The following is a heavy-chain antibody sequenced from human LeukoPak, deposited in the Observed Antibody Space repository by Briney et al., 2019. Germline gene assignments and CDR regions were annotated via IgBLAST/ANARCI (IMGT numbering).Heavy chain of an antibody. D-gene: IGHD6-19*01. CDR1: GFTFSSYG. CDR2: ISYDGSNK. Sequence: GGSLRLSCAASGFTFSSYGMHWVRQAPGKGLEWVAVISYDGSNKYYADSVKGRFTISRDNSKNTLYLQMNSLRAEDTAVYYCAKGMYSSGWSYFDYWGHGTLVTVSS. J-gene: IGHJ4*01. V-gene: IGHV3-30*18. CDR3: AKGMYSSGWSYFDY.